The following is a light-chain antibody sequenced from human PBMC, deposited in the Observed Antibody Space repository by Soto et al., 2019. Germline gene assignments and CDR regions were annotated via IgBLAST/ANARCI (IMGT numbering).Light chain of an antibody. V-gene: IGLV4-69*01. CDR3: QTWGTGTVI. Sequence: QLVLTQSPSASASLGASVKLTCVLSSGHSNYAVAWHQQQPEKGPRYLMRLNSDGSHNRGDGIPDRFSGSSSGTERYLTISRLQSEDEADYYCQTWGTGTVIFGGGTKLTVI. CDR2: LNSDGSH. CDR1: SGHSNYA. J-gene: IGLJ2*01.